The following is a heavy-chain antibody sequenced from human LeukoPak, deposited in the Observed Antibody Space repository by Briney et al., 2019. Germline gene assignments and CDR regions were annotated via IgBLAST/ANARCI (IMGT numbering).Heavy chain of an antibody. V-gene: IGHV3-7*03. CDR2: IKQDGSEK. D-gene: IGHD3-22*01. CDR3: AKARSYYYDSSGYLDY. CDR1: GFTFSSYW. Sequence: RSLRLSCAASGFTFSSYWMSWVRQAPGKGLEWVANIKQDGSEKYYVDSVKGRFTISRDNAKNSLYLQMNSLRAEDMALYYCAKARSYYYDSSGYLDYRGQGTLVTVSS. J-gene: IGHJ4*02.